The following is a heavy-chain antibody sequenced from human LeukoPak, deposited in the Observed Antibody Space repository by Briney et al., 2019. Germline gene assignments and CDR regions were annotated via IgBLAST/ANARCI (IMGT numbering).Heavy chain of an antibody. CDR3: ARGHCSSTSCYRGVDY. D-gene: IGHD2-2*01. Sequence: ASVKVSCKASGHTFTSYGISWVRQAPGQGLEWMGWISAYNGNTNYAQKFQGRVTMTTDTSTSAAYMELRSLRSDDTAVYYCARGHCSSTSCYRGVDYWGQGTLVTVSS. J-gene: IGHJ4*02. CDR2: ISAYNGNT. V-gene: IGHV1-18*01. CDR1: GHTFTSYG.